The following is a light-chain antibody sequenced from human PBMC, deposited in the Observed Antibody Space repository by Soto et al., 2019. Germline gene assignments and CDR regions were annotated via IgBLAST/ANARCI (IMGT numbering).Light chain of an antibody. CDR2: KAS. CDR1: QNIRNW. J-gene: IGKJ1*01. Sequence: DIQMTQFPSILSASVGDRVTITCRASQNIRNWLAWYQQKPGKAPKLLIYKASSLESGVPSRFSGSGSGTEFTLTISSLQPDDFATYYCQQYNSYSRTFGQGTKVEIK. CDR3: QQYNSYSRT. V-gene: IGKV1-5*03.